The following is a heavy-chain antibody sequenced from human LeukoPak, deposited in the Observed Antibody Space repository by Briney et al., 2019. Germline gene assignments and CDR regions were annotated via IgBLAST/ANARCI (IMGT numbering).Heavy chain of an antibody. Sequence: ASVKVSCKASGYTFTGYYMHWVRQAPGQGLEWMGWINPNSGGTNYARKFQGRVTMTRDTSISTAYMELSSLRSDDTAVYSCARGPYCGGDCYSRPFFDCWGQGSLITVSS. J-gene: IGHJ4*02. V-gene: IGHV1-2*02. CDR3: ARGPYCGGDCYSRPFFDC. CDR1: GYTFTGYY. CDR2: INPNSGGT. D-gene: IGHD2-21*02.